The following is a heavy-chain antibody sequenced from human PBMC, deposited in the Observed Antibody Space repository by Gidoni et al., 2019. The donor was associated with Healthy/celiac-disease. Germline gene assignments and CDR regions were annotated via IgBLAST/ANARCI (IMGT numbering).Heavy chain of an antibody. Sequence: QVQLVESGGGVVQPGGSLRLSCAASGFTSSSYGMHWVRQAPGKGLEWVAVIWYDGSNKYYADSVKGRFTISRDNSKNTLYLQMNSLRAEDTAVYYCARSPYGDNWYFDLWGRGTLVTVSS. CDR3: ARSPYGDNWYFDL. D-gene: IGHD4-17*01. CDR1: GFTSSSYG. J-gene: IGHJ2*01. V-gene: IGHV3-33*01. CDR2: IWYDGSNK.